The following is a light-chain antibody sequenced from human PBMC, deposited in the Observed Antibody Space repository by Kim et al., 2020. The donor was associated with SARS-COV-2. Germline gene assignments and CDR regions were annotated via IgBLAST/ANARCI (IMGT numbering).Light chain of an antibody. CDR2: RNN. Sequence: GQRVTIYCSRSSANIGSNYVYWYQQLPGTAPKLLIYRNNQRPSGVPDRFSGSKSGTSASLAISGLRSEDEADYYCAAWDDSLSGWVFGGGTQLTVL. J-gene: IGLJ3*02. CDR3: AAWDDSLSGWV. CDR1: SANIGSNY. V-gene: IGLV1-47*01.